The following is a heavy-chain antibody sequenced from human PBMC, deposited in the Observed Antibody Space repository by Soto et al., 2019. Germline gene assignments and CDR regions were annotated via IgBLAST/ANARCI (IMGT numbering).Heavy chain of an antibody. J-gene: IGHJ6*02. CDR2: IIPISGTA. D-gene: IGHD2-2*01. Sequence: VQLVQSGAEVKKPGSSVKVSCKASGGTFSSYAISWVRQAPGQGLEWMGGIIPISGTANYAQKFQGRVTITADESTSTAYMELSSMRSEDTAVYYCARSQGSSTSLELYYYYYYGMDVWGQGTTVTVSS. CDR1: GGTFSSYA. V-gene: IGHV1-69*01. CDR3: ARSQGSSTSLELYYYYYYGMDV.